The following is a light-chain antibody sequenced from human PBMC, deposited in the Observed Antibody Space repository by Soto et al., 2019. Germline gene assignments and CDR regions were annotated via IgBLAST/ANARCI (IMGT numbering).Light chain of an antibody. J-gene: IGLJ1*01. V-gene: IGLV1-40*01. CDR1: SSNIGAGYD. Sequence: QSVLTQPPSVSGAPGQRVTISCTGSSSNIGAGYDVHWYQQLPGTAPKPLIYGNSNRPSGVPDRFSGSKSGTTATLVITGLQAEDESDYCCQSYDNSLSGHVFVTVTNVT. CDR3: QSYDNSLSGHV. CDR2: GNS.